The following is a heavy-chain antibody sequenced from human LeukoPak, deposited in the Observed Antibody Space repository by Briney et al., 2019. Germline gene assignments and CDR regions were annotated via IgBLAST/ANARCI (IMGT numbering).Heavy chain of an antibody. Sequence: SETLSLTCTVSGGSISSYYWSWIRQPPGKGLEWIGEINHSGSTNYNPSLKSRVTISVDTSKNQFSLKLSSVTAADTAVYYCARVRGSGWFPYFDYWGQGTLVTVSS. CDR3: ARVRGSGWFPYFDY. J-gene: IGHJ4*02. V-gene: IGHV4-34*01. CDR2: INHSGST. D-gene: IGHD6-19*01. CDR1: GGSISSYY.